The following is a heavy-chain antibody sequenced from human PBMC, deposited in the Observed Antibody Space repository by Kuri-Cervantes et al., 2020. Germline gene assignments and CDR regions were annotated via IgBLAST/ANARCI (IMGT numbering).Heavy chain of an antibody. V-gene: IGHV1-69*02. CDR1: GGTFSSYT. CDR3: ARGNCGGDCSIDY. J-gene: IGHJ4*02. Sequence: SVKVSCKASGGTFSSYTISWVRQASGQGLEWMGRIIPILGIANYAQKFQGRVTITADKSTSTAYMELSSLRSEDTAVYYCARGNCGGDCSIDYWGQGTLVTVSS. D-gene: IGHD2-21*02. CDR2: IIPILGIA.